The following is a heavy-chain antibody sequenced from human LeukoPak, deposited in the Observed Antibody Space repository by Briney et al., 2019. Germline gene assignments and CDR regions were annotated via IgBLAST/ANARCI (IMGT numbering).Heavy chain of an antibody. J-gene: IGHJ6*03. D-gene: IGHD2-15*01. CDR1: GFTFHDYT. CDR2: ISWDGGRT. CDR3: AKEGVANYYYYYMDV. V-gene: IGHV3-43*01. Sequence: GGSLRLSCAASGFTFHDYTMHWVRQAPGKGLEWVSLISWDGGRTYNADSLKGRFTISRDNSKNSLYLQMNSLRAEDTALYYCAKEGVANYYYYYMDVWGKGTTVTVSS.